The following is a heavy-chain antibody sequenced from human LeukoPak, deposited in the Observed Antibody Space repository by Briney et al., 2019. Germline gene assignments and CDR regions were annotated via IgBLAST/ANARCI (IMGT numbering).Heavy chain of an antibody. J-gene: IGHJ4*02. V-gene: IGHV3-33*01. D-gene: IGHD2-15*01. CDR3: ATVRGSDGNFYIDY. CDR1: GFTFTNYG. Sequence: GGSLRLSCAASGFTFTNYGMHWARQAPGKGLEWVAIIWYDGSRKYYLDSVKGRFTISRDNSKNMLYLQMSSLRAEDTAVYYCATVRGSDGNFYIDYWGQGTLVTVSS. CDR2: IWYDGSRK.